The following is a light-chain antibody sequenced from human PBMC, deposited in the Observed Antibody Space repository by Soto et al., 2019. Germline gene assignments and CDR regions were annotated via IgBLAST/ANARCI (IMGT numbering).Light chain of an antibody. V-gene: IGLV2-18*02. J-gene: IGLJ1*01. CDR3: SSYTTSSTRV. CDR2: EAS. CDR1: STDFVSYNR. Sequence: QSALTQPPSVSGSPGQSVTISCTGTSTDFVSYNRVSWYQQPPGTAPKLIIYEASNRPSGVPDRFSGSKSGNTASLTISGLQAADEADYYCSSYTTSSTRVFGPGTKLTVL.